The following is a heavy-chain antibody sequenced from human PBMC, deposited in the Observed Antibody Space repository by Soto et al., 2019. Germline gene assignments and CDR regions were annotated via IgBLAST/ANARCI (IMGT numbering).Heavy chain of an antibody. J-gene: IGHJ5*02. CDR1: GGSISSSSYY. CDR3: ARRGFWVLQTWFDP. Sequence: QLQLQESGPGLVKPSETLSLTCTVSGGSISSSSYYWGWIRQPPGKGLEWIGSIYYSGSTYYNPSLKSRVTISVDTSKNQFSLKLSSVTAADTAVYYCARRGFWVLQTWFDPWGQGTLVTVSS. V-gene: IGHV4-39*01. D-gene: IGHD3-16*01. CDR2: IYYSGST.